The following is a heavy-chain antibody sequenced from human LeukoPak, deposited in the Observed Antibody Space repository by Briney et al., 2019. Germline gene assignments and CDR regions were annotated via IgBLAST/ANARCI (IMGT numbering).Heavy chain of an antibody. D-gene: IGHD2-2*01. Sequence: ASVKVSCKASGYTFTGYYMHWVRQAPGQGLEWMGWINPNSGGTNYAQKFQGRVTMTRGTSISTAYMELSGLRSDDTAVYYRAILGYCSSTSCYYPYYYYYMDVWGKGTTVTISS. CDR3: AILGYCSSTSCYYPYYYYYMDV. J-gene: IGHJ6*03. CDR1: GYTFTGYY. V-gene: IGHV1-2*02. CDR2: INPNSGGT.